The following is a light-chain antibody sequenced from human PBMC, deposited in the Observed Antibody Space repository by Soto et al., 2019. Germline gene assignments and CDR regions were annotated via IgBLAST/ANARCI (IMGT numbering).Light chain of an antibody. CDR2: DAS. Sequence: DIQMTQSPSTLSPSVGDRVTITCRASQSISMWLAWYQQKPGKAPKLLIYDASTLESGVPSRFSGSGSGTEFTLTISSLQPDDFATYYCQQKNSYPWTFGQGTKVEIK. J-gene: IGKJ1*01. V-gene: IGKV1-5*01. CDR1: QSISMW. CDR3: QQKNSYPWT.